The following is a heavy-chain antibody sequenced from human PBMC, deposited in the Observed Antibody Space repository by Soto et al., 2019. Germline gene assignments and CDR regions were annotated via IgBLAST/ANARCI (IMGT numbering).Heavy chain of an antibody. CDR3: AHVGYCISFSCSNWFDP. V-gene: IGHV2-5*02. D-gene: IGHD2-2*01. J-gene: IGHJ5*02. Sequence: QITLKESGPTLVKPTQTLTLTCTFSGFSLSTSGVGVGWIRQPPGKALEWLALIYWDDDKRYSPSLKSRLTSSKDTSTNQVVLTMTNMDPVDTATYYCAHVGYCISFSCSNWFDPWGQGTLVTVSS. CDR1: GFSLSTSGVG. CDR2: IYWDDDK.